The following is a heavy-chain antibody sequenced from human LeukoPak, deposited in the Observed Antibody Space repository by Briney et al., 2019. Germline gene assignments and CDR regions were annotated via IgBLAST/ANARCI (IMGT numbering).Heavy chain of an antibody. CDR3: ARIDMIVQQNDAFDI. CDR1: GFTFSSYG. CDR2: IWYDGSNK. Sequence: GRSLRLSCAASGFTFSSYGMRWVRQAPGKGLEWVAVIWYDGSNKYYADSVKGRFTISRDNAKNSLYLQMNSLRAEDTAVYYCARIDMIVQQNDAFDIWGQGTMVTVSS. V-gene: IGHV3-33*03. J-gene: IGHJ3*02. D-gene: IGHD3-22*01.